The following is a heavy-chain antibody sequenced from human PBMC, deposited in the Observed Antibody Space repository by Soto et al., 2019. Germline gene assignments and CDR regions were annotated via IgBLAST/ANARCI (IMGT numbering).Heavy chain of an antibody. J-gene: IGHJ6*02. V-gene: IGHV1-69*13. Sequence: SVKVSCKASGGTFSSYAISWVRQAPGQGLEWMGGIIPIFGTANYAQKFQGRVTITADESTSTAYMELSSLRSEDTAVYYCARSIVVVQAAIYYYGMDVWGQGTTVPVYS. CDR2: IIPIFGTA. D-gene: IGHD2-2*01. CDR1: GGTFSSYA. CDR3: ARSIVVVQAAIYYYGMDV.